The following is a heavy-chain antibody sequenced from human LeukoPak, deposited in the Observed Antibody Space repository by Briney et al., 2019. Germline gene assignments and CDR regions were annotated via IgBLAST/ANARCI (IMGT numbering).Heavy chain of an antibody. D-gene: IGHD4-23*01. CDR2: ISYDGSNK. V-gene: IGHV3-30-3*01. CDR1: GFTFSSYA. Sequence: ALRLSCAASGFTFSSYAMHWVRQAPGKGLEWVAVISYDGSNKYYADSVKGRFTISRGNSKNTLYLQMNSLRAEDTAVYYCARDHPGGYFDYWGQGTLVTVSS. J-gene: IGHJ4*02. CDR3: ARDHPGGYFDY.